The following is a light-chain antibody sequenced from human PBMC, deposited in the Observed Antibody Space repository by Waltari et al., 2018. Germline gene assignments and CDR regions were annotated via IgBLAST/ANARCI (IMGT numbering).Light chain of an antibody. V-gene: IGKV3-20*01. Sequence: EVVLTQSPGPLSLSPGERATLSCRASQSVASTYLAWYQQRPGQAPRLLVYGASNRATGIPDRFSGSGSGTDFTLSISRLEPEDFAVYYCQHHGAYTRTFGPGTKVEIK. J-gene: IGKJ1*01. CDR2: GAS. CDR1: QSVASTY. CDR3: QHHGAYTRT.